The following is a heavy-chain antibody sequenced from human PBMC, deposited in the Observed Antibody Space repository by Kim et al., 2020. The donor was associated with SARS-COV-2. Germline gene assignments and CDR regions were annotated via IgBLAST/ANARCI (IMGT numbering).Heavy chain of an antibody. CDR1: GFTFKNFG. Sequence: GGSLRLSCAASGFTFKNFGMVWVRQAAGKGLEWVAFICYDGSHTYYADSVQGRFTISRDKSKDILYLQMNELRAEDTGVYYCGRDRAVSGIFGLPEHPYDNSLHVGGQGTAVAVSS. J-gene: IGHJ6*02. V-gene: IGHV3-33*01. D-gene: IGHD3-3*01. CDR3: GRDRAVSGIFGLPEHPYDNSLHV. CDR2: ICYDGSHT.